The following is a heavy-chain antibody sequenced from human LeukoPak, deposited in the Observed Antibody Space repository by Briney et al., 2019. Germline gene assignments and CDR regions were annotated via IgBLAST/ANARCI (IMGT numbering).Heavy chain of an antibody. CDR3: ASPTSPEAFDI. CDR2: INPDSGGT. D-gene: IGHD5-12*01. Sequence: ASVKVSCKASGYTFTSYAMNWVRQAPGQGLEWMGWINPDSGGTKYAQKFQGRVTMTTDTSISTAYMELSGLKSDDTAVYYCASPTSPEAFDIWGLGTMVTVTS. V-gene: IGHV1-2*02. CDR1: GYTFTSYA. J-gene: IGHJ3*02.